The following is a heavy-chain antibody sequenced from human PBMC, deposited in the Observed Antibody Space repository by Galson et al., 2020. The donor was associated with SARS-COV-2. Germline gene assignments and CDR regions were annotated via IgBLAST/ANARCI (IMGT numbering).Heavy chain of an antibody. CDR2: MSNSGGRT. CDR1: GFIFSSYA. Sequence: TGGSLRLSCAGSGFIFSSYAMSWVRQAPGKGLEWVSTMSNSGGRTYYADSVKGRFTISRDNSKNTLYLQMNSLRAEDTAVYYCAKLSYSSDWTNFDYWGQGTLVTVSS. V-gene: IGHV3-23*01. J-gene: IGHJ4*02. CDR3: AKLSYSSDWTNFDY. D-gene: IGHD6-19*01.